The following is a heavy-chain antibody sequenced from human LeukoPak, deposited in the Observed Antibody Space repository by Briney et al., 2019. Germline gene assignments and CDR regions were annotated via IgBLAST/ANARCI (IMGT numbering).Heavy chain of an antibody. CDR2: ISTHSTYT. D-gene: IGHD3-10*01. CDR1: GFTFSSYS. J-gene: IGHJ4*02. CDR3: ATYYYASGSSD. V-gene: IGHV3-21*05. Sequence: KTGGSLRLSCAASGFTFSSYSMSWIRQAPGKGLEWVSYISTHSTYTHYADSVRGRFTISRDNAKNSLYLRMNSLRAEDTAVYYCATYYYASGSSDWGQGTLVTVSS.